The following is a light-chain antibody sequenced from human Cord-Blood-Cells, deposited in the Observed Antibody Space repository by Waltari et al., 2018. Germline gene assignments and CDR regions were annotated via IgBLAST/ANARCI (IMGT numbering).Light chain of an antibody. J-gene: IGLJ3*02. V-gene: IGLV2-14*01. CDR3: SSYTSSSTWV. CDR1: SSDVGGYNY. Sequence: QSALTQPASVSGSPGPSITIPCPGPSSDVGGYNYVSWYQQHPGKAPKLMIYEVSNRPSGVSNRFSGSKSGNTASLTISGLQAEDEADYYCSSYTSSSTWVFGGGTKLTVL. CDR2: EVS.